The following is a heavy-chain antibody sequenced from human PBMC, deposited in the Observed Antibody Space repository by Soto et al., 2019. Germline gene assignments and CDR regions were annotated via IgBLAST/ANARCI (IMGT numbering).Heavy chain of an antibody. D-gene: IGHD3-3*01. CDR2: ISPAGGGP. J-gene: IGHJ5*02. CDR3: ARPSGHAYGGT. CDR1: GYTFTTSS. V-gene: IGHV1-46*01. Sequence: ASVKVSCKASGYTFTTSSIHWLRQSPGLGLQWLGMISPAGGGPIYAQNFQGRLTITGDTSTTSVYMELSSLTSEDTANYYCARPSGHAYGGTWGQGTRVPSPQ.